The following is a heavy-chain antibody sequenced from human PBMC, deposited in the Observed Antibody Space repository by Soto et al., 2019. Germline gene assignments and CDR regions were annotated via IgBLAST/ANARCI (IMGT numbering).Heavy chain of an antibody. CDR3: ARDRQGVAVAGKIYYYYYYMDV. CDR1: GYTLTELS. CDR2: FDPEDGET. V-gene: IGHV1-24*01. D-gene: IGHD6-19*01. J-gene: IGHJ6*03. Sequence: ASVKVSCKVSGYTLTELSMHWVRQAPGKGLEWMGGFDPEDGETIYAQKFQGRVTMTEDTSTDTAYMELSSLRSEDTAVYYCARDRQGVAVAGKIYYYYYYMDVWGKGTTVTVSS.